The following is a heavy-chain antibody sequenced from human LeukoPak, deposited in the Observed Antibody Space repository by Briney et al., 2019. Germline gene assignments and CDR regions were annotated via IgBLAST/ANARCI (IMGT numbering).Heavy chain of an antibody. CDR1: GYPFTHYY. V-gene: IGHV1-2*02. Sequence: ASVKVSCKASGYPFTHYYMHWVRQAPGQGLEWMGWINPNRGGTDYAQKFQGRVTMTRDTSISTAYMELSRLRYDDTAVYYCASGYRFRNWGQGTLVTVSS. D-gene: IGHD5-18*01. CDR2: INPNRGGT. CDR3: ASGYRFRN. J-gene: IGHJ4*02.